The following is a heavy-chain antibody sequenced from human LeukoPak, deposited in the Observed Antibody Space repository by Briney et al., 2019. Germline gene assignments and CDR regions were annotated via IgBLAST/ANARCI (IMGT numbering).Heavy chain of an antibody. D-gene: IGHD5-18*01. Sequence: QPGGSLRLSCAASGFTFSSYAMHWVRQSLGKGLEWEAVMSYDGFNKYYADSVKGRFTISRDNSKNTLYLQMNSLRAEDTAVYYCAKTEGYSYGYYFDYWGQGTLVTVSS. V-gene: IGHV3-30*18. J-gene: IGHJ4*02. CDR1: GFTFSSYA. CDR3: AKTEGYSYGYYFDY. CDR2: MSYDGFNK.